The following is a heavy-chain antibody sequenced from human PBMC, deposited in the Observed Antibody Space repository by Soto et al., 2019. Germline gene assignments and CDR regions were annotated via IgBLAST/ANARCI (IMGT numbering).Heavy chain of an antibody. J-gene: IGHJ5*02. CDR3: ARRVIVTPGHHNWFDP. CDR1: GFSLSTTGVG. V-gene: IGHV2-5*01. Sequence: QITLKESGPTLMTPTQTLTLTCTFSGFSLSTTGVGLAWIRQPPGKALEWLALIYWNDDKRYSPSLASRLTITRDTPKNQVVLTMTDMDPVDTATYYCARRVIVTPGHHNWFDPWGQGTLVTVSS. CDR2: IYWNDDK. D-gene: IGHD1-1*01.